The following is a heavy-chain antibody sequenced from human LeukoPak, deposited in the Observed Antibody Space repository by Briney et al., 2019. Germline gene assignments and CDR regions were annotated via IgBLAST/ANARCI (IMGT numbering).Heavy chain of an antibody. Sequence: PGGSLRLSCEGSGFSFSTYGMYWVRQSPGKGLESVAVISYEGNKTYYADSVKGRSIISRDHPKNTVYLQLNSLRADDTAVYYCARLPPSVFGGGTGDFDYWGQGTLVTVSS. V-gene: IGHV3-30*03. J-gene: IGHJ4*02. CDR2: ISYEGNKT. CDR3: ARLPPSVFGGGTGDFDY. D-gene: IGHD2-15*01. CDR1: GFSFSTYG.